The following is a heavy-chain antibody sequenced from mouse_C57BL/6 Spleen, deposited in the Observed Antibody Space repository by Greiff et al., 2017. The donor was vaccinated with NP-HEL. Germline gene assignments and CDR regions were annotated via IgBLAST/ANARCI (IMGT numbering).Heavy chain of an antibody. D-gene: IGHD1-1*01. CDR1: GYTFTSYW. CDR3: ARYYYGSSPAWFAY. Sequence: QVQLQQPGAELVKPGASVKMSCTASGYTFTSYWITWVKQRPGQGLEWIGDIYPGSGSTNYNEKFKSKATLTVDTSSSTAYMQLSSLTSEDSAVYYCARYYYGSSPAWFAYWGQGTLVTVSA. J-gene: IGHJ3*01. CDR2: IYPGSGST. V-gene: IGHV1-55*01.